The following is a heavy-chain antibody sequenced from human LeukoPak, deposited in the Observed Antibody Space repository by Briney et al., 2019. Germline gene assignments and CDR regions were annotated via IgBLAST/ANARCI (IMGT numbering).Heavy chain of an antibody. J-gene: IGHJ4*02. D-gene: IGHD6-13*01. Sequence: PGGSLRLSCAASGFTFSSYSMNWVRQAPGKGLGWVSSISSSSSYIYYADSVKGRFTISRDNAKNSLYLQMNSLRAEDTAVYYCARVRYSSRYFDYWGQGTLVTVSS. CDR2: ISSSSSYI. CDR3: ARVRYSSRYFDY. CDR1: GFTFSSYS. V-gene: IGHV3-21*01.